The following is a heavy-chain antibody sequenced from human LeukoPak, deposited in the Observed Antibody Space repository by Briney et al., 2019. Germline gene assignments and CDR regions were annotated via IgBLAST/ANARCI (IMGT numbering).Heavy chain of an antibody. J-gene: IGHJ6*03. V-gene: IGHV4-39*01. CDR1: GGSISSSSYY. CDR3: ARGNSAYDSSGYYSRYYYYMDV. CDR2: IYYSGST. D-gene: IGHD3-22*01. Sequence: SETLSLTCTVSGGSISSSSYYWGWIRQPPGKGLEWIGSIYYSGSTYNNRSLKSRVTISVDTSKNQFSLKLSSVTAADTAVYYCARGNSAYDSSGYYSRYYYYMDVWGKGTTVTISS.